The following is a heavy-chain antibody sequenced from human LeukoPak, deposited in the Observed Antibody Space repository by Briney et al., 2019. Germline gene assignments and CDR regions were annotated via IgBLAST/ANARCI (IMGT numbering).Heavy chain of an antibody. CDR1: GFTLSNSG. CDR2: MWYDGGSQ. D-gene: IGHD3-10*01. V-gene: IGHV3-33*01. J-gene: IGHJ4*02. CDR3: GRDSSYGVDY. Sequence: PGGSLRLSCAASGFTLSNSGMHWVRQAPGKGLEWAAVMWYDGGSQYYADPVKGRFTISRENSKNTLYLQMNSLRAEDTAVYYCGRDSSYGVDYWGQGTLVTVSS.